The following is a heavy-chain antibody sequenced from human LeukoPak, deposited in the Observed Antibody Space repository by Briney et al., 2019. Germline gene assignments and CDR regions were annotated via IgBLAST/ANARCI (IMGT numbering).Heavy chain of an antibody. Sequence: SETLSLTCTVSGGSISSYYWSWIRQPPGKGLEWIGYIYYSGSTNYNPSLKSRVTMSVDTSKNQFSLKLSSVTAADTAVYYCARDGYNAFDYWGQGTLVTVSS. J-gene: IGHJ4*02. CDR2: IYYSGST. CDR1: GGSISSYY. CDR3: ARDGYNAFDY. V-gene: IGHV4-59*12. D-gene: IGHD5-24*01.